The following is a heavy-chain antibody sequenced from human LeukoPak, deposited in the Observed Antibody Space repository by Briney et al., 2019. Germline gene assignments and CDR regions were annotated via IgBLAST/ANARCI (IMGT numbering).Heavy chain of an antibody. D-gene: IGHD3/OR15-3a*01. Sequence: SETLSLTCTVSGYSISSGYYWGWIRQPPGKGLEWIGSIYHSGSTYYNPSLKSRVTISVDTSKNQFSLKLSSVTAADTAVYYCARSGTGEPLYCYYYYMDVWGKGTTVTVSS. J-gene: IGHJ6*03. CDR3: ARSGTGEPLYCYYYYMDV. V-gene: IGHV4-38-2*02. CDR2: IYHSGST. CDR1: GYSISSGYY.